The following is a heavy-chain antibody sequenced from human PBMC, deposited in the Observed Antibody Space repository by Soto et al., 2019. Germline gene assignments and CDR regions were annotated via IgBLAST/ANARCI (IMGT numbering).Heavy chain of an antibody. CDR1: GFTFSMFS. D-gene: IGHD4-17*01. Sequence: XGSLRLSCSASGFTFSMFSMHWVRQAPGKGLEYVSGISSNGDSTYYADSVKGRFTISRDNSKNTLYLQMSSLRAVDTAVYYCVHPRSTVQSPPNWGQGTLVTVSS. J-gene: IGHJ4*02. CDR3: VHPRSTVQSPPN. V-gene: IGHV3-64D*06. CDR2: ISSNGDST.